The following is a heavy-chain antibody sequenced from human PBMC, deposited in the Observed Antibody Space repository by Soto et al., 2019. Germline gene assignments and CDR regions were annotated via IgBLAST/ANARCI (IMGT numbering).Heavy chain of an antibody. V-gene: IGHV3-49*04. CDR3: TSSYYYDSLGYYIT. CDR1: GFTFGDYA. Sequence: GGSLRLSCTTSGFTFGDYAMSWVRQAPGKGLEWVGFIRSNAYGGTTQYAASVKGRFTISRDDSKSIAYLQMNSLKTEDTAVYYCTSSYYYDSLGYYITWGQGTLVTV. D-gene: IGHD3-22*01. CDR2: IRSNAYGGTT. J-gene: IGHJ5*02.